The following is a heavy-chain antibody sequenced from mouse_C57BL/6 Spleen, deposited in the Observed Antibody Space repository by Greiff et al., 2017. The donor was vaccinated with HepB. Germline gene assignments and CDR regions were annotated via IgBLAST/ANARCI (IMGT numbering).Heavy chain of an antibody. J-gene: IGHJ4*01. CDR3: ARHGGLFYAMDY. CDR1: GFTFSSYT. CDR2: ISGGGGNT. D-gene: IGHD3-3*01. V-gene: IGHV5-9*01. Sequence: EVMLVESGGGLVKPGGSLKLSCAASGFTFSSYTMSWVRQTPEKRLEWVATISGGGGNTYYPDSVKGRFTISRDNAKNTLYLQMSSLRSEDTALYYCARHGGLFYAMDYWGQGTSVTVSS.